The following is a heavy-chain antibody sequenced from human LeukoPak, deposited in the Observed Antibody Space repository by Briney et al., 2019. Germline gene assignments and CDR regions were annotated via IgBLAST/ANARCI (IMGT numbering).Heavy chain of an antibody. CDR1: GYTFTSYY. CDR3: ARSTTTMIGYYYYMDV. Sequence: ASVKVSCKASGYTFTSYYMHWVRQAPGQGLEWMGIINPSGGSTSYAQKFQGRVTMTRDMSTSTVYMELSSLRSEDTAVYYCARSTTTMIGYYYYMDVWGKGTTVTISS. CDR2: INPSGGST. V-gene: IGHV1-46*01. J-gene: IGHJ6*03. D-gene: IGHD3-10*02.